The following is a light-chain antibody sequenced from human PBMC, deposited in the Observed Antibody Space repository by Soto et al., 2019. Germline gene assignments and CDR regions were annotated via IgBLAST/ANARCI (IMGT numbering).Light chain of an antibody. CDR1: QSISSNY. Sequence: EIVLTQSPGTLSLSPGERATLSCRASQSISSNYLAWYQQKPGQAPRLLVYGASSRATGIPDRFSGSGSGTDFTLTISRLEPEDFAVYYCQQYGSSRFTFGPGTKVDFK. CDR2: GAS. J-gene: IGKJ3*01. CDR3: QQYGSSRFT. V-gene: IGKV3-20*01.